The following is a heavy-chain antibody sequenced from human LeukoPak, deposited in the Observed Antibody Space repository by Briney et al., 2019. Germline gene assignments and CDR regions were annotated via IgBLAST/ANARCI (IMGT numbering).Heavy chain of an antibody. D-gene: IGHD6-13*01. CDR3: ARGSGSRWYFFFDY. CDR1: GFTFDDYG. J-gene: IGHJ4*02. Sequence: GGSLRISCAASGFTFDDYGMSWVRQAPGKGLNWVSASKGVGGRAGYADSVKGRFTLSRGNVQNSVYLQMNSLRAEDMAMYDCARGSGSRWYFFFDYWGQGTLVTVSS. CDR2: SKGVGGRA. V-gene: IGHV3-20*01.